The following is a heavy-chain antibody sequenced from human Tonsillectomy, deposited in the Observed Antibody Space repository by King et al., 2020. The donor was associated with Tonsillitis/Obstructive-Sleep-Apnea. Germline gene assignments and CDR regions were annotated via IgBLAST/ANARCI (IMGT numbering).Heavy chain of an antibody. CDR2: ISSNGGSA. CDR3: VKLGGFGELLS. Sequence: VQLVESGGGLVQPGGSLRLSCSASGFTFSSYAMHWVRQTPGKGLEYVSGISSNGGSAYYADSVKGRITISRDNSTKTLYLQMNSLRAEDTAVYYCVKLGGFGELLSWGQGTLVTVSS. CDR1: GFTFSSYA. D-gene: IGHD3-10*01. J-gene: IGHJ4*02. V-gene: IGHV3-64D*06.